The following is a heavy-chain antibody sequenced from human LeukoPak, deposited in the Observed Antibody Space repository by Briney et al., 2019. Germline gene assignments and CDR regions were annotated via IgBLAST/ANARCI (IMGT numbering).Heavy chain of an antibody. D-gene: IGHD4-23*01. CDR1: GVPFRGFF. CDR3: ARGIFYGGRNQYTWLDL. J-gene: IGHJ5*02. Sequence: SETLSLTCAVYGVPFRGFFWSWLRQAPGKGLEWIGEVSHSGSSNYNPSLKRRVNISLDTSKSQFSLRLTSVTAADTAVYYCARGIFYGGRNQYTWLDLWGQGTLVTVSS. V-gene: IGHV4-34*01. CDR2: VSHSGSS.